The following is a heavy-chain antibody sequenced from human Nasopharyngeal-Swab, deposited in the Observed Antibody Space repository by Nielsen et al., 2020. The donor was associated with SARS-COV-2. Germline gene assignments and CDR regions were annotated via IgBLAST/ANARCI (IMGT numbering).Heavy chain of an antibody. J-gene: IGHJ4*02. Sequence: ASVKVSCKASGYTFTSYDINWVRQATGQGLEWMGWMNPNSGNTGHAQKFQGRVTMTRNTSISTAYMELSSLRSEDTAVYYCARGSTMVRGTYYFDYWGQGTQVTVSS. CDR1: GYTFTSYD. V-gene: IGHV1-8*01. CDR3: ARGSTMVRGTYYFDY. CDR2: MNPNSGNT. D-gene: IGHD3-10*01.